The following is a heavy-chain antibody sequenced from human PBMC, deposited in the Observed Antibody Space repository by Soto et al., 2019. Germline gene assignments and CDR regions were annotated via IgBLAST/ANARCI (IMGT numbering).Heavy chain of an antibody. Sequence: GESLKISCKGVGYKFGSAWIGWVRQMPGKGLEWMGIIKPGTSDIRYSPSCRGHVTISADEAVSTAYLQWCSLKASDTAMYYCARQLSHICDSWGQGTLVTVSS. J-gene: IGHJ4*02. CDR3: ARQLSHICDS. CDR1: GYKFGSAW. D-gene: IGHD3-3*02. V-gene: IGHV5-51*01. CDR2: IKPGTSDI.